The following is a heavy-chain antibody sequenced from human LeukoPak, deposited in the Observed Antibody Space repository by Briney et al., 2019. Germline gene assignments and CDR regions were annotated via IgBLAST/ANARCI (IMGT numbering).Heavy chain of an antibody. CDR3: ARGKQQLVPPFDY. J-gene: IGHJ4*02. CDR2: IHHTGEI. V-gene: IGHV4-4*02. Sequence: SETLSLTCGVSGGFISSSNWWSWVRQPPGKGLEWIGEIHHTGEINYHPSLKSRVTISLDKSKNHFSLKLTSVTAADTAIYYCARGKQQLVPPFDYWGQGALVTVSS. D-gene: IGHD6-13*01. CDR1: GGFISSSNW.